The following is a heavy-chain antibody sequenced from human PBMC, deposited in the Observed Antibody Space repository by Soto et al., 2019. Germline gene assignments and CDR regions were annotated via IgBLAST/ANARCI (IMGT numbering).Heavy chain of an antibody. J-gene: IGHJ4*02. V-gene: IGHV1-69*08. CDR2: IIPIVGKP. CDR3: ARAYGSGSYRHFDY. Sequence: QVQLVQSGAEVKKPGSSVKVSCKASGGTFSSYTFSWVRQAPGQGLEWMGRIIPIVGKPNYAQKFQGRVTITADKSTSTAYMELSSLRSEYTAVYYCARAYGSGSYRHFDYWGQGTLVTVSS. D-gene: IGHD3-10*01. CDR1: GGTFSSYT.